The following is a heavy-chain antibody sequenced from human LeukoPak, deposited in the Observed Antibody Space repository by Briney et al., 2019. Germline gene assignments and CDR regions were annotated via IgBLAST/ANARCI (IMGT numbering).Heavy chain of an antibody. CDR1: GFTFNSYD. Sequence: GGSLRLSCAASGFTFNSYDMTWVRQAPGKGLEWVSVISASGDSTYYADPVKGRFTISRDNSKNTLYLQMNSLRAEDTAVYYCAKIRGNYDYGMDVWSQGTTVTVSS. V-gene: IGHV3-23*01. CDR3: AKIRGNYDYGMDV. J-gene: IGHJ6*02. D-gene: IGHD1-1*01. CDR2: ISASGDST.